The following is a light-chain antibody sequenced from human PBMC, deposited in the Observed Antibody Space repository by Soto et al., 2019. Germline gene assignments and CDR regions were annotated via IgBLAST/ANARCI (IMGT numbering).Light chain of an antibody. V-gene: IGLV1-44*01. CDR2: SKN. CDR3: AAWDDSLNGWV. J-gene: IGLJ3*02. CDR1: SSNIGSNT. Sequence: QSALTQPPSASGTPGQRVTISCSGSSSNIGSNTVNWYQQLPGTAPKLLIYSKNQRPSGVPDRFSGSKSGPSASLAISGLQSEDEADYYCAAWDDSLNGWVFGGGTKVTVL.